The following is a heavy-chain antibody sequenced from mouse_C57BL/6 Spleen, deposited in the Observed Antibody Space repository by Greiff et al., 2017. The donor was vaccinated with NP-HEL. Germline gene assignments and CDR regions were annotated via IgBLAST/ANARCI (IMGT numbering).Heavy chain of an antibody. CDR1: GYTFTSYW. Sequence: VQLQQSGAELVKPGASVKLSCKASGYTFTSYWMHWVKQRPGQGLEWIGMIHPNSGSTNYNEKFKSKATLTVDKSSSTAYMQLSSLTSEDSAVYYCAREASYYYGYFDYWGQGTTLTVSS. J-gene: IGHJ2*01. CDR3: AREASYYYGYFDY. D-gene: IGHD1-1*01. CDR2: IHPNSGST. V-gene: IGHV1-64*01.